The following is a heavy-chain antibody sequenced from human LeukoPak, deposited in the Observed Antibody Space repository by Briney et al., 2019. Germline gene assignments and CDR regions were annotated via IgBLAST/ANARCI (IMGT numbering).Heavy chain of an antibody. Sequence: GGSLRLSCAASGFTFSAYAIHWVRQAPGKGLEGVAVISTDGTNKFYADSVKGRFTISRDNAKNSLYLQMNSLRAEDTAVYYCARPPDYWGQGTLVTVSS. CDR2: ISTDGTNK. J-gene: IGHJ4*02. CDR3: ARPPDY. CDR1: GFTFSAYA. V-gene: IGHV3-30*04.